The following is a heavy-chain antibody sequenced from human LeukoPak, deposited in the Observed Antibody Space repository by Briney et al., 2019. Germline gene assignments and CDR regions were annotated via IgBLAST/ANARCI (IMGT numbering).Heavy chain of an antibody. V-gene: IGHV4-59*12. CDR3: ARRRGFYGDRNNWFDP. Sequence: ASETLSLTCTVSGGSISSYYWSWIRQPPGKGLEWIAYMYYSGSTNYNPSLKSRVTISVDTSKNQFSLKLSSVTAADTAVYYCARRRGFYGDRNNWFDPWGQGTLVTVSS. CDR2: MYYSGST. J-gene: IGHJ5*02. D-gene: IGHD4-17*01. CDR1: GGSISSYY.